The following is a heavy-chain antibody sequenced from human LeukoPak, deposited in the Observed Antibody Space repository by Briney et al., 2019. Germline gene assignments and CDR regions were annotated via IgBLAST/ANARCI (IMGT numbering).Heavy chain of an antibody. J-gene: IGHJ4*02. V-gene: IGHV3-23*01. CDR3: AVGGGYSSSWYTPFDY. CDR1: GFTFSSYA. Sequence: GGSLRLSCAASGFTFSSYAMSWVRQAPGKGLEWVSAISGSGGSTYYADSVKGRFTISRDNSKNTLYLQVNSLRAEDTAVYYCAVGGGYSSSWYTPFDYWGQGTLVTVSS. D-gene: IGHD6-13*01. CDR2: ISGSGGST.